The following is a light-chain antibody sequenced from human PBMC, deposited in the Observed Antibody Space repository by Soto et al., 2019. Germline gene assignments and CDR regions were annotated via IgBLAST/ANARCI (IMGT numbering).Light chain of an antibody. CDR3: QQYDYSRT. CDR1: QNISTS. Sequence: DIQLTQSPSTLSASVGDSFTITCRASQNISTSLAWYQHKPGKAPQLLMFDVSNLESGVPSRFSGSGSGTEFTLTISSLHSDDFATYYCQQYDYSRTFGQGTKVDIK. CDR2: DVS. J-gene: IGKJ1*01. V-gene: IGKV1-5*01.